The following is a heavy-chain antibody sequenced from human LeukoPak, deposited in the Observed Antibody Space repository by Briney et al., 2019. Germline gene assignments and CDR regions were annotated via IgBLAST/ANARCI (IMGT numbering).Heavy chain of an antibody. D-gene: IGHD3-16*01. CDR1: GFTFSSYS. J-gene: IGHJ4*02. CDR3: AKGHNFDYYYFEY. V-gene: IGHV3-21*04. Sequence: GGSLRLSCAASGFTFSSYSMNWVRQAPGKGLEWVSSISSSSSYIYYADSVKGRFTISRDNAKNSLYLQMNSLRVEDTAVYYCAKGHNFDYYYFEYWGQGTLVAVSS. CDR2: ISSSSSYI.